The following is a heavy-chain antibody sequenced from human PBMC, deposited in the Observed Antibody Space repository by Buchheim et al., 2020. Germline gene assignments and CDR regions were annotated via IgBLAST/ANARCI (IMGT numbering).Heavy chain of an antibody. CDR2: IYYSGST. J-gene: IGHJ5*02. D-gene: IGHD2-15*01. Sequence: QVQLQESGPGLVKPSETLSLTCTVSGGSISSYYWSWIRQPPGKGLEWIGYIYYSGSTNYNPSLKSRVTISVDTSKNQFSLKLSSVTAADTAVYYCARSSVVVAATLVHWFDPWGQGTL. CDR3: ARSSVVVAATLVHWFDP. CDR1: GGSISSYY. V-gene: IGHV4-59*01.